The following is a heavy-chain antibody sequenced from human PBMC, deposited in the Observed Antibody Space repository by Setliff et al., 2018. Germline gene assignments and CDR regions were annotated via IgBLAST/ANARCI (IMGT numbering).Heavy chain of an antibody. CDR2: FDPEDGET. CDR3: ARGSYRTSNWFDP. J-gene: IGHJ5*02. D-gene: IGHD4-4*01. Sequence: ASVKVSCKVSGYTLTELSRHWVRQAPGKGLEWMGGFDPEDGETIYAQKFQGRVTMTEDTSTDTAYMELSSLRSDDTAVYYCARGSYRTSNWFDPWGQGTLVTVSS. CDR1: GYTLTELS. V-gene: IGHV1-24*01.